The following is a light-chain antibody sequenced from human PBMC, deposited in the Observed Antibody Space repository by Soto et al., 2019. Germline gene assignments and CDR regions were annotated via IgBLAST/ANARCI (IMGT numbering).Light chain of an antibody. Sequence: LTQPRSVSGSPGQSVTISCTGTSSDIGGYNYVSWYQQHPGKAPKLMIYDVSKRPSGVPDRFSGSKSGNTASLTISGLQAEDEADYYCCSYAGSYTYVFGTGTKV. V-gene: IGLV2-11*01. J-gene: IGLJ1*01. CDR3: CSYAGSYTYV. CDR1: SSDIGGYNY. CDR2: DVS.